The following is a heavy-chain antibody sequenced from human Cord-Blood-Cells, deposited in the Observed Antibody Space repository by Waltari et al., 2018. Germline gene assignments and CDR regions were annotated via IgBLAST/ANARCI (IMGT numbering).Heavy chain of an antibody. V-gene: IGHV4-4*02. Sequence: QVQLQESGPGLVKPSGTLSLTCAVSGGSISSSNWWSWVRQPPGKGLEWIGESYHSGSTNYNPPLKSRVTISVDKSKNQFSLKLSSVTAADTAVYYCARDRLTSNYYYYYGMDVWGQGTTVTVSS. D-gene: IGHD4-4*01. J-gene: IGHJ6*02. CDR2: SYHSGST. CDR1: GGSISSSNW. CDR3: ARDRLTSNYYYYYGMDV.